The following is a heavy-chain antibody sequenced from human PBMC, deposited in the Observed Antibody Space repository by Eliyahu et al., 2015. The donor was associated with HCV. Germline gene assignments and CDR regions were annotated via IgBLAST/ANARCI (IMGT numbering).Heavy chain of an antibody. J-gene: IGHJ4*02. CDR3: ARAGGYGDYGDY. Sequence: TGQGLEWMGWMNPNSGNTGYAQKFQGRVTMTRNTSISTAYMELSSLRSEDTAVYYCARAGGYGDYGDYWGQGTLVTVSS. CDR2: MNPNSGNT. D-gene: IGHD4-17*01. V-gene: IGHV1-8*01.